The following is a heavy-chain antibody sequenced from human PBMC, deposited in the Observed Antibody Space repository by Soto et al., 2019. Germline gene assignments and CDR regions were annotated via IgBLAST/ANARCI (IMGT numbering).Heavy chain of an antibody. V-gene: IGHV4-59*01. J-gene: IGHJ5*02. D-gene: IGHD3-10*01. CDR2: ISYSGST. CDR3: ARDWDSSGLFDP. CDR1: GASITTYY. Sequence: KTSETLSLTCSVSGASITTYYWSWIRRPPGKGLEWIGSISYSGSTKYNPSLESRVMISLDTSKNQFSLRLTSVTAADTALYYCARDWDSSGLFDPWGQGALVTVSS.